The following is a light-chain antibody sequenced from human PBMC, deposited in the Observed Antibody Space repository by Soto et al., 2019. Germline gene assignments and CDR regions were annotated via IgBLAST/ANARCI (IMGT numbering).Light chain of an antibody. V-gene: IGLV1-44*01. Sequence: QSVLTQPPSASGTPGQRVTISCSGSSSNIGSNTVSWYQQLPGTAPKLLIYRDDQRPSGVPDRFSGSRSGTSASLAISGLQSEDEADYSCAVWDDRLSVVFGGGTQLTVL. CDR1: SSNIGSNT. CDR3: AVWDDRLSVV. CDR2: RDD. J-gene: IGLJ2*01.